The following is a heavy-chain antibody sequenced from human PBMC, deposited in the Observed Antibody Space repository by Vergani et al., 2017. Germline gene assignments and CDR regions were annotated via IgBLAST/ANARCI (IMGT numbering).Heavy chain of an antibody. CDR1: GGSISSGSYY. CDR3: ARETLTTGVWFDP. Sequence: QVQLQESGPGLVKPSQTLSLTCTVSGGSISSGSYYWSWIRQPAGKGLEWIGRIYTSGSTNYNPSLKSRVTIAVVTSTNQFSLKLSSVTAADTAVYYCARETLTTGVWFDPWGQGTLVTVAS. V-gene: IGHV4-61*02. CDR2: IYTSGST. J-gene: IGHJ5*02. D-gene: IGHD4-11*01.